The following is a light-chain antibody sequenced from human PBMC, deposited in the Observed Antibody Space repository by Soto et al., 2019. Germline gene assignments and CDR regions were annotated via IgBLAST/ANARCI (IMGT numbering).Light chain of an antibody. CDR1: QGISSY. V-gene: IGKV1-12*01. CDR2: AAS. J-gene: IGKJ4*01. Sequence: IQMTHSPSSLSASVGAGVTITCMASQGISSYLAWYQQKPGKAPKLLIYAASSLQSGVPSRFSGSGSGTDSTLTISSLQPEDFATYYCQQANSFPLTFGGGTK. CDR3: QQANSFPLT.